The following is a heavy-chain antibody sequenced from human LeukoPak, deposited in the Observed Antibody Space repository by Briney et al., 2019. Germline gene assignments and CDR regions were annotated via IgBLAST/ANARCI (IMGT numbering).Heavy chain of an antibody. CDR3: AKDRCSNGIGCYYYYMDV. J-gene: IGHJ6*03. CDR1: GFIFSRYA. CDR2: ISGSGSST. V-gene: IGHV3-23*01. D-gene: IGHD2-8*01. Sequence: PGGSLRLSCAASGFIFSRYAMSWVRQAPGKGLEWVSSISGSGSSTYYADSVKGRFTISRDSSKNILYLQMNSLRAEDTAVYYCAKDRCSNGIGCYYYYMDVWGKGTTVTISS.